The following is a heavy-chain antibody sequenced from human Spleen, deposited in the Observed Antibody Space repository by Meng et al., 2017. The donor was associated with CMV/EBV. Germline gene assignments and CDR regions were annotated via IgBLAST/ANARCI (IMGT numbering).Heavy chain of an antibody. CDR1: GFSFRDYY. CDR2: ISNSGRTI. J-gene: IGHJ4*02. Sequence: GESLKISCAASGFSFRDYYMSWIRQAPGKGLEWVSYISNSGRTIYHADSLKGRFTISRDNAKNSMYLQLNSLRAEDTAVYYCVREYFWAREYWGQGTLVTVSS. V-gene: IGHV3-11*04. CDR3: VREYFWAREY. D-gene: IGHD3-3*01.